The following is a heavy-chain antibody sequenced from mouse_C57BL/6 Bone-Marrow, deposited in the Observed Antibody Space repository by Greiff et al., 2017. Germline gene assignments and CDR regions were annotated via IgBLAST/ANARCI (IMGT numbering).Heavy chain of an antibody. CDR2: IYPRSGNT. J-gene: IGHJ3*01. CDR1: GYTFTSYG. CDR3: ARSDRFAY. V-gene: IGHV1-81*01. Sequence: VQLQQSGAELARPGASVKLSCKASGYTFTSYGISWVKQRTGQGLEWIGEIYPRSGNTYYNEKFKGKATLTADKSSSTAYMELRSLTSEDAAVYFWARSDRFAYWGQGTLVTVSA.